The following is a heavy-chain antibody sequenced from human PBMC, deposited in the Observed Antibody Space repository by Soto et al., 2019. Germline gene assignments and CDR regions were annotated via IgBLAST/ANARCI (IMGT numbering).Heavy chain of an antibody. V-gene: IGHV3-21*01. CDR2: ISSSSSYI. D-gene: IGHD6-13*01. J-gene: IGHJ4*02. CDR3: ARDPSPGAAAPNFDY. CDR1: GFTFSSYS. Sequence: EVQLLESGGGLVQPGGSLRLSCAASGFTFSSYSMNWVRQAPGKGLEWVSSISSSSSYIYYADSVKGRFTISRDNAKNSLYLQMNSLRAEDTAVYYCARDPSPGAAAPNFDYWGQGTLVTVSS.